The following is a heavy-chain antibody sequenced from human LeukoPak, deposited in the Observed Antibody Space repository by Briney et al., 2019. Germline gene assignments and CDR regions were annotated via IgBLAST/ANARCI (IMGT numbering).Heavy chain of an antibody. CDR3: ARGRITMIESPDAFDI. CDR2: ISAYNGNT. Sequence: ASVKVSCKASGYTFTSYGISWVRQAPGQGLEWMGWISAYNGNTNYAQKLQGRVTMTTDTSTCTAYMELRSLGSDDTAVYCCARGRITMIESPDAFDIWGQGTMVTVSS. J-gene: IGHJ3*02. D-gene: IGHD3-22*01. V-gene: IGHV1-18*01. CDR1: GYTFTSYG.